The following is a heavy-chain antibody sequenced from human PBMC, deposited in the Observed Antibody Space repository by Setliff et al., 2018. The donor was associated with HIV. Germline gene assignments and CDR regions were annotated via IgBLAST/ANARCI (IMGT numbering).Heavy chain of an antibody. D-gene: IGHD6-19*01. CDR3: AKDLPAPYSSGWYDYFQH. J-gene: IGHJ1*01. Sequence: GGSLRLSCAASGFNFKTYGMTWVRQAPGKGLDWVAHIGSSNHGIHYTASVQGRFTVSRDNSKNTLYLQRNSLRAEDTAVYYCAKDLPAPYSSGWYDYFQHWGQGTQVTVSS. CDR2: IGSSNHGI. CDR1: GFNFKTYG. V-gene: IGHV3-48*01.